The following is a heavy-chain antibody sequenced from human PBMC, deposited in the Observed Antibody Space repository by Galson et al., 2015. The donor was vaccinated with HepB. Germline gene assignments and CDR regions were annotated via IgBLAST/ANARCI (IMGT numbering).Heavy chain of an antibody. V-gene: IGHV5-10-1*01. CDR1: GYSFTSYW. CDR2: IDPSDSYT. CDR3: ARHSTVTTAVPWFDP. Sequence: QSGAEVKKPGESLRISCKGSGYSFTSYWISWVRQMPGKGLEWMGRIDPSDSYTNYSPSFQGHVTISADKSISTAYLQWSSLKASDTAMYYCARHSTVTTAVPWFDPWGQGTLVTVSS. J-gene: IGHJ5*02. D-gene: IGHD4-17*01.